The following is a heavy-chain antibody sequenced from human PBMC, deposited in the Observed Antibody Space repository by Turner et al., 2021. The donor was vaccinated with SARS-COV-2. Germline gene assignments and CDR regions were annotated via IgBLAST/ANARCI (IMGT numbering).Heavy chain of an antibody. D-gene: IGHD4-4*01. Sequence: EVQLLESGGGLVQPGGSLRLPCAASGFPFNSDAMSWVRQAPGKGLEWVSAISGSGGSTYYADSVKGRFTISRDNSKNTLYLQMNSLRAEDTAVYYCAKGYSPDYWGQGTLVTVSS. J-gene: IGHJ4*02. CDR1: GFPFNSDA. CDR2: ISGSGGST. CDR3: AKGYSPDY. V-gene: IGHV3-23*01.